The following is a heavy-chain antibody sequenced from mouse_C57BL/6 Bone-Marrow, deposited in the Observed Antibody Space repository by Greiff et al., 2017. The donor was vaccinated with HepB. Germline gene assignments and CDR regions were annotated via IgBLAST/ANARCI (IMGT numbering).Heavy chain of an antibody. D-gene: IGHD1-1*01. Sequence: EVKLVESGGGLVQPGGSLKLSCAASGFTFSDYGMAWVRQAPRKGPEWVAFISNLAYSIYYADTVTGRFTISRENAKNTLYLEMSSLRSENTAMYDCARDEDSYGSSYWYFDVWGTGTTVTVSS. V-gene: IGHV5-15*01. CDR1: GFTFSDYG. J-gene: IGHJ1*03. CDR2: ISNLAYSI. CDR3: ARDEDSYGSSYWYFDV.